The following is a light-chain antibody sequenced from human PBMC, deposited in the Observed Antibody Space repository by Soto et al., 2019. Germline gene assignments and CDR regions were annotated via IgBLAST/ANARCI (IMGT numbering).Light chain of an antibody. V-gene: IGKV3-20*01. Sequence: EIVLTQSPGTLSLSPGESATLSCRASETLSSSYLAWFQQKPGQAPRLLIYGASNRATGIPDRFSGSGSRTNFSLTHSRLDSEDFAVYYCHQYADSPPYTFCQGTKLEIK. CDR3: HQYADSPPYT. CDR1: ETLSSSY. J-gene: IGKJ2*01. CDR2: GAS.